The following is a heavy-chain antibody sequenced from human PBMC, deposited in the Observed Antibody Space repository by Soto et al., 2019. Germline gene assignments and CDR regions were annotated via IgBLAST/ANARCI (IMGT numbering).Heavy chain of an antibody. Sequence: GGSLRLSCAASGFTFSSYGMHWVRQAPGKGLEWVAVIWYDGSNKYYADSVKGRFTISRDNSKNTLYLQMNSLRAEDTAVYDCARDGATYYYGAGSFDAYYFDYWGQGTLVTVSS. J-gene: IGHJ4*02. D-gene: IGHD3-10*01. CDR2: IWYDGSNK. CDR3: ARDGATYYYGAGSFDAYYFDY. V-gene: IGHV3-33*01. CDR1: GFTFSSYG.